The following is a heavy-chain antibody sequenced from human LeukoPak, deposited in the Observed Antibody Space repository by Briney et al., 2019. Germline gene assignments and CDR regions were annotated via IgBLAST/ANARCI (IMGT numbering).Heavy chain of an antibody. V-gene: IGHV3-9*01. D-gene: IGHD2-2*01. J-gene: IGHJ4*02. CDR3: ARGSAYCSSTSCYDFDY. CDR2: ISWNSGSI. CDR1: GFTFDDYA. Sequence: PGRSLRLSCAASGFTFDDYAMHWVRQAPGKGLEWVSGISWNSGSIGYADSVKGRFTISRDNAKNSLYLQMNSLRAEDTAVYYCARGSAYCSSTSCYDFDYWGQGTLVTVSS.